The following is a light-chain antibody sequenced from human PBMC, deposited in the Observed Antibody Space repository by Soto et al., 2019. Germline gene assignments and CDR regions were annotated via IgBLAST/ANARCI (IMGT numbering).Light chain of an antibody. CDR2: AAS. Sequence: DIQMTQSPSSLSASVGDRVTITCGASQSISSYLNWYQQKPGKASKLLIYAASSLQSGVPSRFSGSGSGTDFTLTISSLQPEDFATYYCQQSYSTPPTFGQGTRLEIK. CDR3: QQSYSTPPT. V-gene: IGKV1-39*01. J-gene: IGKJ5*01. CDR1: QSISSY.